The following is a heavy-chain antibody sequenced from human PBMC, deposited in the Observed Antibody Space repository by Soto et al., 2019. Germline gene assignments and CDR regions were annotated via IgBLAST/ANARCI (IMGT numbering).Heavy chain of an antibody. CDR2: ISYDGSNK. J-gene: IGHJ4*02. CDR3: VAMPGSDYSTDY. Sequence: GGSLRLSCAASGFTFSSYGMHWVRQAPGKGLEWVAVISYDGSNKYYADSVKGRFTISRDNSKNTLYLQMNSLRAEDTAVYYCVAMPGSDYSTDYWGQGTLVTVSS. CDR1: GFTFSSYG. D-gene: IGHD4-17*01. V-gene: IGHV3-30*03.